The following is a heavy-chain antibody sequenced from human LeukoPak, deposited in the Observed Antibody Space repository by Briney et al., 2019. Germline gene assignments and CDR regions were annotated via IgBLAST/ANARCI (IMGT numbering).Heavy chain of an antibody. J-gene: IGHJ4*02. CDR1: GGSIIGYW. V-gene: IGHV4-59*12. CDR3: ARASILGYCGGGSCRYYFDY. Sequence: PSETLSLTCTVSGGSIIGYWWSWIRQPPGKGLEWIGNIRYNGNTYSNPSLKSRVTISVDTSKNQFSLKLSSVTAADTAVYYCARASILGYCGGGSCRYYFDYWGQGTLVTVSS. CDR2: IRYNGNT. D-gene: IGHD2-15*01.